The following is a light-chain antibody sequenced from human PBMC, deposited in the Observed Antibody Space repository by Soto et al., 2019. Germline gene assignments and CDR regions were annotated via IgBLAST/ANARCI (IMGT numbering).Light chain of an antibody. CDR1: RSDVGAYNY. CDR3: SSFTSRFTFV. Sequence: QSVLTQPASVSGSPGQSIAISCTRTRSDVGAYNYVSWYQQHPGKAPKLMISEVTNRPSGVSDRFSGSKSGNTASLTISGLQAEDEADYYCSSFTSRFTFVFGTGTKVTVL. J-gene: IGLJ1*01. V-gene: IGLV2-14*01. CDR2: EVT.